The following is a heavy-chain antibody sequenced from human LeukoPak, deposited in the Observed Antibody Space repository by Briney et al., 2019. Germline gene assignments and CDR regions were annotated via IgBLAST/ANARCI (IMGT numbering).Heavy chain of an antibody. CDR3: AREYLYSSSWYPSSYYYYGMDV. CDR1: GFTFSSYA. J-gene: IGHJ6*02. D-gene: IGHD6-13*01. CDR2: ISYDGSNK. V-gene: IGHV3-30-3*01. Sequence: GGSLRLSCAASGFTFSSYAMHWVRQAPGKGLEWVAVISYDGSNKYYADSVKGRFTISRDNSKNTLYLQMNSLRAEDTAVYYCAREYLYSSSWYPSSYYYYGMDVWGQGTTVTVSS.